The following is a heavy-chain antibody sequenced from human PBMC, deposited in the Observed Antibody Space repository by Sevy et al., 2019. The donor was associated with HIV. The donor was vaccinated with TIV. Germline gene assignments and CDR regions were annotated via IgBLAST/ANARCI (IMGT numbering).Heavy chain of an antibody. J-gene: IGHJ4*02. CDR1: GFTLSNYW. V-gene: IGHV3-7*01. D-gene: IGHD1-26*01. CDR3: ARDLYSGSYYENY. Sequence: GGSRRLSCAASGFTLSNYWMSWVRQAPGKGLEWVANIKQDGSDKYYVDSVKGRFTISRDNAKNSLYLQMNSLRVEDTAVYYCARDLYSGSYYENYWGQGTLVTVSS. CDR2: IKQDGSDK.